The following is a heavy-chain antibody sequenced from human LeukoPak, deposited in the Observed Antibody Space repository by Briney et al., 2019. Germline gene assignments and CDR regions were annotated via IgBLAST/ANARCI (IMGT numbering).Heavy chain of an antibody. CDR3: AKTGRLDYYGSGGYAKDY. CDR1: GFTFSSYG. CDR2: IRYDGSNK. V-gene: IGHV3-30*02. Sequence: PGGSLRLSCAASGFTFSSYGMHWVRQAPGKGLEWVAFIRYDGSNKYYADSVKGRFTISRDNSKNTLYLQMNSLRAEDTAVYYCAKTGRLDYYGSGGYAKDYWGQGTLVTVSS. D-gene: IGHD3-10*01. J-gene: IGHJ4*02.